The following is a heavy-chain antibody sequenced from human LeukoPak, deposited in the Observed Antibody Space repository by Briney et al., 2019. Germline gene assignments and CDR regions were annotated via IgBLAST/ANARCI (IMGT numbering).Heavy chain of an antibody. J-gene: IGHJ6*03. V-gene: IGHV3-43D*03. Sequence: GGSLRLSCAASGFTFRDYGMSWVRQAPGKGLEWVSLFSWDGDRTYYADSVKGRFTISRDNSKKSLYLQMNSLRAEDTALYYCTNVLGSYYHYYMDVWGKGTTVTVSS. CDR1: GFTFRDYG. D-gene: IGHD3-16*01. CDR3: TNVLGSYYHYYMDV. CDR2: FSWDGDRT.